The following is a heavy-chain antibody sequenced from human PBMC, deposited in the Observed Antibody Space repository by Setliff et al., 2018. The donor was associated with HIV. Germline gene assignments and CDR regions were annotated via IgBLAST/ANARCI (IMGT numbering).Heavy chain of an antibody. J-gene: IGHJ4*02. CDR2: IILILGIA. Sequence: VKVSCKASGGTFSSYAISWVRQAPGQGLEWMGGIILILGIANYAQKSQGRVTITADKSTSTAYMELSSLRSEDTAVYYCARVVDSSGSLGFDYWGQGTLVTVSS. CDR1: GGTFSSYA. V-gene: IGHV1-69*10. D-gene: IGHD3-22*01. CDR3: ARVVDSSGSLGFDY.